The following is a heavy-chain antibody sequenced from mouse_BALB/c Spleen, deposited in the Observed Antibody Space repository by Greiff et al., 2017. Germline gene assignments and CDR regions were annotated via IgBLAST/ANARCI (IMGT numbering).Heavy chain of an antibody. V-gene: IGHV5-17*02. Sequence: EVMLVESGGGLVQPGGSRKLSCAASGFTFSSFGMHWVRQAPEKGLEWVAYISSGSSTIYYADTVKGRFTISRDNPKNTLFPQMTSLRSEDTAMYYCARYTMITTGAMDYWGQGTSVTVSS. CDR2: ISSGSSTI. D-gene: IGHD2-4*01. CDR3: ARYTMITTGAMDY. J-gene: IGHJ4*01. CDR1: GFTFSSFG.